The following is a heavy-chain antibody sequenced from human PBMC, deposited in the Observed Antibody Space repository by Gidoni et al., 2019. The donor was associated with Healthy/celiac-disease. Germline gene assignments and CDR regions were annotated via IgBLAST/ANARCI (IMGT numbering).Heavy chain of an antibody. CDR2: ISAYNGNT. CDR1: GYTFTSYV. V-gene: IGHV1-18*01. D-gene: IGHD3-3*01. J-gene: IGHJ6*02. Sequence: QVQLVQSGAEVKKPGASVNVSCKASGYTFTSYVISWVRQAPGQGLEWMGWISAYNGNTNYAQKLQGRVTMTTDTSTSTAYMELRSLRSDDTAVYYCARDLYYDFWSGHLNYYYYGMDVWGQGTTVTVSS. CDR3: ARDLYYDFWSGHLNYYYYGMDV.